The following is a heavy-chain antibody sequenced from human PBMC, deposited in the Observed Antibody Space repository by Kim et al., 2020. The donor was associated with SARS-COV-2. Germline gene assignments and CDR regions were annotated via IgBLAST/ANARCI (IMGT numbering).Heavy chain of an antibody. CDR3: AKDPQGRRLYGMDV. Sequence: GGSLRLSCAASRFTFGDYAMHWVRQAPGKGLEWVSGISWNSGSIGYADSVKGRFTISRDNAKNSLYLQMNSLRAEDTALYYCAKDPQGRRLYGMDVWGQGTTVTVSS. CDR2: ISWNSGSI. V-gene: IGHV3-9*01. CDR1: RFTFGDYA. D-gene: IGHD1-1*01. J-gene: IGHJ6*02.